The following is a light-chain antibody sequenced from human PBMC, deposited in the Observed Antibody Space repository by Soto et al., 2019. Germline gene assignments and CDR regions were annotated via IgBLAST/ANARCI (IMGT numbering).Light chain of an antibody. J-gene: IGKJ1*01. CDR3: QQYHYWWT. V-gene: IGKV3-15*01. CDR1: QSISSH. CDR2: DAS. Sequence: EIVMTQSPATLSVSPGETATLSCRASQSISSHLAWYRQKPGQAPRLLMHDASARATGIPARFSGSGSGTEFTLTISSLQSEDFAVYYCQQYHYWWTFGQGTKVEIK.